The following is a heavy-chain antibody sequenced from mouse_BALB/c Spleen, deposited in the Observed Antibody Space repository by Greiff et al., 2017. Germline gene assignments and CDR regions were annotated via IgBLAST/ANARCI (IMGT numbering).Heavy chain of an antibody. D-gene: IGHD4-1*01. CDR2: ISNLAYSI. J-gene: IGHJ2*01. V-gene: IGHV5-15*02. CDR1: GFTFSDYG. CDR3: ARELGRGYFDY. Sequence: EVQGVESGGGLVQPGGSRKLSCAASGFTFSDYGMAWVRQAPGKGPEWVAFISNLAYSIYYADTVTGRFTISRENAKNTLYLEMSSLRSEDTAMYYCARELGRGYFDYWGQGTTLTVSS.